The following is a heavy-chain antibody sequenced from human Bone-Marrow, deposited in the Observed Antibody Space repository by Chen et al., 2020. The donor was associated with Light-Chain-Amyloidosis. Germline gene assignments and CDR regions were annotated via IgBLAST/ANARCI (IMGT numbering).Heavy chain of an antibody. CDR3: ARRRDGYNFDY. Sequence: EVQLEQSGPDVKKPGESLKISCKGSGYTFPNYWIGWVRQMPGKGLAWMGVIYPDDSDARYSPSFEGQVTISADKSITNAYLQWRSLKASDTAMYYCARRRDGYNFDYWGQGTLVTVSS. CDR2: IYPDDSDA. CDR1: GYTFPNYW. J-gene: IGHJ4*02. V-gene: IGHV5-51*01. D-gene: IGHD5-12*01.